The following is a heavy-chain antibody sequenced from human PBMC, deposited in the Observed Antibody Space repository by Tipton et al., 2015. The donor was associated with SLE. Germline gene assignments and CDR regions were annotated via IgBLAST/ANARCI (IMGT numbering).Heavy chain of an antibody. V-gene: IGHV3-30*04. CDR1: GFTFSSYS. CDR3: ARYYGANSPYYFDL. Sequence: SLRLSCVASGFTFSSYSMNWVRQAPGRGLEWVAIVSYDGGTKFYADSVKGRFTISRDNSKNTLYLQINSLRAEDTAVYYCARYYGANSPYYFDLWGRGTPVTVSS. D-gene: IGHD4/OR15-4a*01. J-gene: IGHJ2*01. CDR2: VSYDGGTK.